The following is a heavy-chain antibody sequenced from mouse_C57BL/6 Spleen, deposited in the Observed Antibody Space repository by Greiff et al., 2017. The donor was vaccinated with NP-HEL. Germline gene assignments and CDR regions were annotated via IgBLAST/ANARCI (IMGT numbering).Heavy chain of an antibody. CDR2: IDPENGDT. V-gene: IGHV14-4*01. Sequence: EVQLQESGAELVRPGASVKLSCTASGFNIKDDYMHWVKQRPEQGLEWIGWIDPENGDTEYASKFQGKATITADTSSNTAYLQLSSLTSEDTAVYYCTTNGGDGSSYGWFAYWGQGTLVTVSA. CDR3: TTNGGDGSSYGWFAY. D-gene: IGHD1-1*01. J-gene: IGHJ3*01. CDR1: GFNIKDDY.